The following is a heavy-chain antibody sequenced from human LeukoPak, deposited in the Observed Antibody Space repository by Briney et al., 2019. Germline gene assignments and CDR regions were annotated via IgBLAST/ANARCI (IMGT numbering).Heavy chain of an antibody. CDR3: ASLRFGTTRDY. J-gene: IGHJ4*02. D-gene: IGHD1-1*01. Sequence: PGGSLRLSCAASGFTFSTYWMHWVRHAPGKGLVWVSRINSDGSSSSYADSVKGRFTISRDNAKNTLYPQMNSLRAEDTAVYYCASLRFGTTRDYWGQGTLVTVSS. V-gene: IGHV3-74*01. CDR1: GFTFSTYW. CDR2: INSDGSSS.